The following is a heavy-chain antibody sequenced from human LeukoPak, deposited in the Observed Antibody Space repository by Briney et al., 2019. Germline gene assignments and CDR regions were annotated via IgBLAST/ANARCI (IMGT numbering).Heavy chain of an antibody. CDR2: INPNSGGT. D-gene: IGHD3-22*01. Sequence: ASVKVSCKASGYTFTSYGISWVRQAPGQGLEWMGWINPNSGGTNYAQKFQGRVTMTTDTSTSTAYMELRSLRSDDTAVYYCARRLDYYDISGYHTLDYWGQGTLVTVSS. CDR1: GYTFTSYG. CDR3: ARRLDYYDISGYHTLDY. V-gene: IGHV1-18*01. J-gene: IGHJ4*02.